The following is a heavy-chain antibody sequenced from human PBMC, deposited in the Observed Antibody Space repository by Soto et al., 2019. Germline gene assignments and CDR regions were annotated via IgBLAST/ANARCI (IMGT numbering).Heavy chain of an antibody. CDR2: ISYDGSNK. V-gene: IGHV3-30-3*01. CDR1: GFTFSSYA. CDR3: ATPGEWLDGGADY. Sequence: QVQLVESGGGVVQPGRPLRLSCAASGFTFSSYAMHWVRQAPGKGLEWVAVISYDGSNKYYADSVKGRFTISRDNSKNTLYLQMNSLRAEDTAVYYCATPGEWLDGGADYWGQGTLVTVSS. D-gene: IGHD6-19*01. J-gene: IGHJ4*02.